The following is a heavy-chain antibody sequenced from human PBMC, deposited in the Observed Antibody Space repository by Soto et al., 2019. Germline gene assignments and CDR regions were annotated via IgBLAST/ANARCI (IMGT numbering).Heavy chain of an antibody. CDR3: AKDAYGSGSYYRHNWFDP. J-gene: IGHJ5*02. D-gene: IGHD3-10*01. Sequence: GGSLRLSCAASGFTVSSNYMSWVRQAPGKGLEWVSVIYSGGSTYYADSVKGRFTISRDNSKNTLYLQMNSLRAEDTAVYYCAKDAYGSGSYYRHNWFDPWGQGTLVTVSS. CDR1: GFTVSSNY. CDR2: IYSGGST. V-gene: IGHV3-66*01.